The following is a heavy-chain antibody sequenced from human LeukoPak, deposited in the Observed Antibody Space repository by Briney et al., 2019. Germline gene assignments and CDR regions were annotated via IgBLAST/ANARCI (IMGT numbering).Heavy chain of an antibody. V-gene: IGHV1-2*04. CDR1: GYTFTCYY. CDR2: INPNSGGT. Sequence: ASVKVSCKASGYTFTCYYMHWVRQAPGQGLEWMGWINPNSGGTNYAQKFQGWVTMTRDTSISTAYMELSRLRSDDTAVYYCARGRCSSTSCYLPYYFDYWGQGTLVTVSS. CDR3: ARGRCSSTSCYLPYYFDY. J-gene: IGHJ4*02. D-gene: IGHD2-2*01.